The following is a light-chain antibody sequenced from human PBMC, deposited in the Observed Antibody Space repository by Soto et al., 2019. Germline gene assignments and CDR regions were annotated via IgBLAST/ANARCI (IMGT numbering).Light chain of an antibody. CDR1: QSVSTF. CDR3: QQYGSSYPWT. V-gene: IGKV3-20*01. CDR2: GAS. J-gene: IGKJ1*01. Sequence: EIVLTQSPATLSLSPGERAILSCRASQSVSTFLAWFQQKPGQAPRLLIYGASSRATGIPDRFSGSGSGTDFPLTIRRLEPEDFAVYYCQQYGSSYPWTFGQGTKVDI.